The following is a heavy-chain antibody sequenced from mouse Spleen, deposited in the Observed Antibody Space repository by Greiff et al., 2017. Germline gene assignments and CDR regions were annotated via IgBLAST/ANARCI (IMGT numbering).Heavy chain of an antibody. CDR3: ARSPYYRYSYYFDY. Sequence: VQLQQPGAELVKPGASVKLSCKASGYTFTSYWMQWVKQRPGQGLEWIGEIDPSDSYTNYNQKFKGKATLTVDTSSSTAYMQLSSLTSEDSAVYYCARSPYYRYSYYFDYWGQGTTLTVSS. J-gene: IGHJ2*01. V-gene: IGHV1-50*01. CDR1: GYTFTSYW. CDR2: IDPSDSYT. D-gene: IGHD2-14*01.